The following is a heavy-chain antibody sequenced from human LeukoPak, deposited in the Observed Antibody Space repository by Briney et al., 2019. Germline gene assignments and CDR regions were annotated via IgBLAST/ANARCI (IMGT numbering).Heavy chain of an antibody. J-gene: IGHJ4*02. V-gene: IGHV3-30*04. CDR3: ARDYLPMVRGVNY. D-gene: IGHD3-10*01. Sequence: PGRSLRLSCAASGFTFSSYAMHWVRQAPGKGLEWVAVISYDGSNKYYADSVKGRFTISRDNSKNTLYLQMNSLRAEDTAVYYCARDYLPMVRGVNYWGQGTLVTVSS. CDR2: ISYDGSNK. CDR1: GFTFSSYA.